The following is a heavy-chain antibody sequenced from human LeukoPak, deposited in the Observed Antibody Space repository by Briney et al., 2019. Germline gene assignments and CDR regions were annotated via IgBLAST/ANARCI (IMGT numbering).Heavy chain of an antibody. Sequence: GESLKISCKGSGYSFTSYWIGWVRQMPGKGLEWMGIIYPGDSGTRYSPSFQGQVTISAHKSISTAYLQWSSLKASDTALYYCARVSGAEQWLLFDYWGQGTLVTVSS. D-gene: IGHD5-18*01. CDR3: ARVSGAEQWLLFDY. CDR2: IYPGDSGT. CDR1: GYSFTSYW. J-gene: IGHJ4*02. V-gene: IGHV5-51*01.